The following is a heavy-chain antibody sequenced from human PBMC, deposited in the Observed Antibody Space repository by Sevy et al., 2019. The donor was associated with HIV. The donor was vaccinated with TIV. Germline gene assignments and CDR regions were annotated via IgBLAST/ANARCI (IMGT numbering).Heavy chain of an antibody. J-gene: IGHJ1*01. CDR1: GFIFSGYV. CDR2: ISASGGST. Sequence: GGSLRLSCAASGFIFSGYVMSWVRQAPGKGLEWVSGISASGGSTYYADSVKGRFNISRDNSKNTLDLQMNSLRVEDTAVYYCAKEASSSRTGGTFQHWGQGTLVTVSS. CDR3: AKEASSSRTGGTFQH. D-gene: IGHD6-13*01. V-gene: IGHV3-23*01.